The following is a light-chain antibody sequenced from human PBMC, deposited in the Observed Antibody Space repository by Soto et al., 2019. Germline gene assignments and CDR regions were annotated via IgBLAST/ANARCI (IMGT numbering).Light chain of an antibody. CDR3: QQYNNWRRT. J-gene: IGKJ1*01. CDR2: GAS. V-gene: IGKV3-20*01. CDR1: QSVSSKY. Sequence: DTVLTQSPGPLSLSPGERATLSCRASQSVSSKYLAWYQQKPGQAPRVLIYGASIRASGVPERFSGGGSGTDFTLTISSLQSEDFAVYYCQQYNNWRRTFGQGTKVDNK.